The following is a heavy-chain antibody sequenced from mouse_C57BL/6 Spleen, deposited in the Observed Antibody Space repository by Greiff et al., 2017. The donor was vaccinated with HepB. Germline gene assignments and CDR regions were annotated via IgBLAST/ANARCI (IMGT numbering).Heavy chain of an antibody. CDR1: GYTFTSYW. CDR3: ARPNYYCSSSARDY. Sequence: QVQLQQPGAELVRPGSSVKLSCTASGYTFTSYWMHWVKQRPIQGLEWIGNIDPSDSETHYNQKFKDKATLTVDKSSSTAYMQLSSLTSEDSAVYYCARPNYYCSSSARDYWGQGTSVTVSS. V-gene: IGHV1-52*01. J-gene: IGHJ4*01. CDR2: IDPSDSET. D-gene: IGHD1-1*01.